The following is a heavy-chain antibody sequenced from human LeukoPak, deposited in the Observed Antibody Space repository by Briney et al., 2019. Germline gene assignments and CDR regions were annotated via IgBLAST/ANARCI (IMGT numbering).Heavy chain of an antibody. V-gene: IGHV4-34*01. CDR3: ASRMYYYYGMDV. J-gene: IGHJ6*02. CDR2: IDHREST. CDR1: GGSFSGYY. Sequence: SETLSLTCAVYGGSFSGYYWSWIRQPPGKGLEWIGEIDHRESTTYNPSLKSRVTISVDTSKNQFSLKLNSVTAADTAVYYCASRMYYYYGMDVWGQGTTVIVSS.